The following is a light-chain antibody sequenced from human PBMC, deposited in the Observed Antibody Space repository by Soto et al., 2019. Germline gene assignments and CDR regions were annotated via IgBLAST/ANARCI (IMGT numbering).Light chain of an antibody. CDR2: GSS. CDR3: QQYGTSPGT. V-gene: IGKV3-20*01. CDR1: QSVVGSSY. J-gene: IGKJ2*01. Sequence: EIVLTQSPGTLSLSPGERATLSCRASQSVVGSSYLAWYQQKPGQAPRLLIYGSSSRATGIPDRFSGSGSGTDFTLTISRLEPADFAVYYCQQYGTSPGTFGQGTKLEIK.